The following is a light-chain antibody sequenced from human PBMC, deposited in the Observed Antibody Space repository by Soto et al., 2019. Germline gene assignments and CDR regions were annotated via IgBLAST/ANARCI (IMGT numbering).Light chain of an antibody. J-gene: IGLJ1*01. V-gene: IGLV1-40*01. Sequence: QSVLTHPPSVSRAPGQRFTISFTGSISNIGAHYDVHWYQQLPGTAPKLIIYGNSNRPSGVPDRFSGSKSGTSASLAITGLKAEDEADYYCQSYDNSMSVYVFGTGTKVTVL. CDR1: ISNIGAHYD. CDR3: QSYDNSMSVYV. CDR2: GNS.